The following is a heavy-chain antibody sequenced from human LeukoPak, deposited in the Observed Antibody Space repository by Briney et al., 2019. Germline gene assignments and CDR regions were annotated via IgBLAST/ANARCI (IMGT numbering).Heavy chain of an antibody. CDR2: IERDGSEE. V-gene: IGHV3-7*01. CDR3: ARDLVGSSDH. D-gene: IGHD3-10*01. J-gene: IGHJ4*02. Sequence: GGSLRLSCVASGFIFGNNGMSWLRQAPEKGLEWVAQIERDGSEEHYVDSVKGRFTISRDNAKNSVFLQMNSPRVEDTAVYYCARDLVGSSDHWGQGTLVTVSS. CDR1: GFIFGNNG.